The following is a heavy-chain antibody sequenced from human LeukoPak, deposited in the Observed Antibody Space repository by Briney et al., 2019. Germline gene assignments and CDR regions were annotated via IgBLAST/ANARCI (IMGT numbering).Heavy chain of an antibody. D-gene: IGHD3-10*01. CDR2: ISSGSSYI. CDR3: ARDHDPYGSDSSHLNDALDV. J-gene: IGHJ3*01. CDR1: GFTFSRRT. V-gene: IGHV3-21*06. Sequence: GGSLRLSCSASGFTFSRRTMNWVRQTPGKGLEWVSSISSGSSYIDYADSAKGRFTISRDNAKNSLYQQMNNLRAEDTALYYCARDHDPYGSDSSHLNDALDVWGQGIMVTVSS.